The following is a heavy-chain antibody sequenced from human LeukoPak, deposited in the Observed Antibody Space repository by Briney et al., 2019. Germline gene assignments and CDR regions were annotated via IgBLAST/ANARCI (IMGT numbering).Heavy chain of an antibody. Sequence: PGGSLRPSCAASGFTVSSNYMSWVRQAPGKGLEWVSVIYSGGSTFYADSVKGRISISRDNSENTVYLQMNSLRAEDTAVYYCARAYGYYDAFDIWGQGTMVTVSS. CDR3: ARAYGYYDAFDI. D-gene: IGHD5-18*01. J-gene: IGHJ3*02. CDR1: GFTVSSNY. V-gene: IGHV3-66*01. CDR2: IYSGGST.